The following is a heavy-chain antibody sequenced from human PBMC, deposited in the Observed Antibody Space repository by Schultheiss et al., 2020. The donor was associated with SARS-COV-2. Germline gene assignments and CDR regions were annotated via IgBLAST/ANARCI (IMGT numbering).Heavy chain of an antibody. V-gene: IGHV4-30-2*01. CDR2: INHSGST. Sequence: SQTLSLTCAVSGGSISSGGYSWSWIRQPPGKGLEWIGEINHSGSTNYNPSLKSRVTISVDTSKNQFSLKLSSVTAADTAVYFCARLGDYWGQGTLVTVSS. CDR3: ARLGDY. J-gene: IGHJ4*02. D-gene: IGHD7-27*01. CDR1: GGSISSGGYS.